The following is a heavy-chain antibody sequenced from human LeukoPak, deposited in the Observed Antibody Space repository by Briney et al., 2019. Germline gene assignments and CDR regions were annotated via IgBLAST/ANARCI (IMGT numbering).Heavy chain of an antibody. CDR3: AKERRLYYASGSPFDY. J-gene: IGHJ4*02. CDR1: GFRFSGYG. Sequence: PGKSLRLSCAASGFRFSGYGMHWVRQVPGKGLESVACISYDGGNEYYADSVKGRFTIPRENSKNTLHLQMNSLTAEDTAVYYCAKERRLYYASGSPFDYWGQGILATVSS. CDR2: ISYDGGNE. D-gene: IGHD3-10*01. V-gene: IGHV3-30*18.